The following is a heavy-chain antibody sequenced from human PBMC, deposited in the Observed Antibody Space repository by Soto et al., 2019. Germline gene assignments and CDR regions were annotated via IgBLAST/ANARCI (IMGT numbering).Heavy chain of an antibody. J-gene: IGHJ6*02. CDR1: GFTFSSYS. CDR3: ARSYKAEYYYYGMDV. V-gene: IGHV3-48*02. CDR2: ISSSSSTI. Sequence: GGSLRLSCAASGFTFSSYSMNWVRQAPGKGLEWVSYISSSSSTIYYADSVKGRFTISRDNAKNSLYLQMNSLRDEDTAVYYCARSYKAEYYYYGMDVWGQGTTVTVSS. D-gene: IGHD1-1*01.